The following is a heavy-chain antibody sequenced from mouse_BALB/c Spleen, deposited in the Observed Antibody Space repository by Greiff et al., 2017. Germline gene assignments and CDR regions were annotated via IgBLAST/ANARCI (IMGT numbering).Heavy chain of an antibody. CDR3: ARAHGILPAMDY. J-gene: IGHJ4*01. CDR2: ISDGGSYT. Sequence: EVKLMESGGGLVKPGGSLKLSCAASGFTFSDYYMYWVRQTPEKRLEWVATISDGGSYTYYPDSVKGRFTISRDNAKNNLYLQMSSLKSEDTAMYYCARAHGILPAMDYWGQGTSVTVSS. V-gene: IGHV5-4*02. CDR1: GFTFSDYY.